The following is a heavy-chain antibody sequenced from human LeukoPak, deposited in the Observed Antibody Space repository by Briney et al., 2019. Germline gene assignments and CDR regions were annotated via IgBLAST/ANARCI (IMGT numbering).Heavy chain of an antibody. CDR2: IRYDGSNK. Sequence: GGSLRLSCAASGFTFSSYGMHWVRQAPGKGLEWVAFIRYDGSNKYYADSVKGRFTISRENSKNTLNLQMNSLRAEDTAVYYCAREVGATTDYYMDVWGKGTTVTVSS. V-gene: IGHV3-30*02. D-gene: IGHD1-26*01. CDR1: GFTFSSYG. J-gene: IGHJ6*03. CDR3: AREVGATTDYYMDV.